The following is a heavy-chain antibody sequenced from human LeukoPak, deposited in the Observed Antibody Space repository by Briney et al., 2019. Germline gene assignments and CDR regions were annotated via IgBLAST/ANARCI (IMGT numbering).Heavy chain of an antibody. V-gene: IGHV4-39*01. CDR2: IYYSGNT. J-gene: IGHJ4*02. CDR1: GGSISSSSYY. Sequence: KPSETLSLTCTVSGGSISSSSYYWGWIRQPPGRGLEWIGSIYYSGNTYYNPSLKSRVTISVYTSKNQFSLKLSSVTAADTAVYYCATDKNLVEANYWGQGTLVTVSS. CDR3: ATDKNLVEANY.